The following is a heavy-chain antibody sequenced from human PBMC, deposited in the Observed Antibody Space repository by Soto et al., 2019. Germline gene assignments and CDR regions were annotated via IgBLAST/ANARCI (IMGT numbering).Heavy chain of an antibody. J-gene: IGHJ4*02. V-gene: IGHV4-59*04. D-gene: IGHD1-26*01. CDR3: ARLSGSYNDRYFDS. CDR2: VYYNGNT. CDR1: GDSISPSY. Sequence: SETLSLTCAVSGDSISPSYWTWIRQSPGKGLECIGNVYYNGNTYYNPSLKSRLTISVDTSNNQFSLKVRSVTAADTAVYYCARLSGSYNDRYFDSWGQGTLVTVSS.